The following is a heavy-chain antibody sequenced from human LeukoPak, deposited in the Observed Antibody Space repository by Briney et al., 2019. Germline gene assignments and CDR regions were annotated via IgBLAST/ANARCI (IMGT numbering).Heavy chain of an antibody. Sequence: PGGSLRLSCAASGSTFSSYGMHWVRQAPGKGLEWVAVIWYDGSNKYYADSVKGRFIISRDNSKNTLYLQMNSLRAEDTAVYYCARGQHYYDSSGYYYEGVGYFDYWGQGTLVTVSS. CDR2: IWYDGSNK. D-gene: IGHD3-22*01. J-gene: IGHJ4*02. CDR1: GSTFSSYG. V-gene: IGHV3-33*01. CDR3: ARGQHYYDSSGYYYEGVGYFDY.